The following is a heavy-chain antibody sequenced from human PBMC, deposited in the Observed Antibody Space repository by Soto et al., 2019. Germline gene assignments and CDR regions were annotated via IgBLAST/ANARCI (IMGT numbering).Heavy chain of an antibody. Sequence: ASVKVSCKASGYTYTGYAMHWVRQAPGQRLEWMGWISTYNGNTNYAQKLQGRVTMTTDTSTSTVYMELRSLRSDDTAVYYCAREAIEMVNWYFDLWGRGTLVTVSS. CDR2: ISTYNGNT. V-gene: IGHV1-18*01. D-gene: IGHD5-18*01. CDR1: GYTYTGYA. CDR3: AREAIEMVNWYFDL. J-gene: IGHJ2*01.